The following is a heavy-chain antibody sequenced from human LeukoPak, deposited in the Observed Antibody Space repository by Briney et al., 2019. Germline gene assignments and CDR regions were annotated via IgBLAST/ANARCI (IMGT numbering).Heavy chain of an antibody. Sequence: GASVKVSCKASGYTFTSYAMHWVRQAPGQRLEWMGWINAGNGNTKYSQKFQGRVTITRNTSISTAYMELSSLRSEDTAVYYCARGRRELLGYYYYYMDVWGKGTTVTVSS. V-gene: IGHV1-3*01. D-gene: IGHD1-26*01. CDR2: INAGNGNT. CDR3: ARGRRELLGYYYYYMDV. CDR1: GYTFTSYA. J-gene: IGHJ6*03.